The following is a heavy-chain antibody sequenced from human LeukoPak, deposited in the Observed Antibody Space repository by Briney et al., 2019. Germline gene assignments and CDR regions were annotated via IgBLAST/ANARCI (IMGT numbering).Heavy chain of an antibody. CDR1: GYTFTGYY. CDR3: ARVSLVSTAFDI. V-gene: IGHV1-2*02. J-gene: IGHJ3*02. CDR2: INPNSGGT. Sequence: GASVKVSCKASGYTFTGYYMHWVRQAPGQGLEWMGWINPNSGGTNYAQKFQGRATMTRDTSISTAYMELSSLRSEDTAVYYCARVSLVSTAFDIWGQGTMVTVSS. D-gene: IGHD6-6*01.